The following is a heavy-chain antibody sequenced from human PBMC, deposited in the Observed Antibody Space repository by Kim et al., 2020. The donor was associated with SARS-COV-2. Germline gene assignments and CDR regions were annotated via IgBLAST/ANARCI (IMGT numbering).Heavy chain of an antibody. Sequence: GGSLRLSCAASGITFSSYGMHWVRQAPGKGLERVAVIWYDGSNKYYADSVKGRFTISRDNSKNTLYLQMNSLRAEDTAVSYCPKDPGDDWLLYYFDYCG. CDR1: GITFSSYG. CDR3: PKDPGDDWLLYYFDY. V-gene: IGHV3-33*06. D-gene: IGHD3-9*01. CDR2: IWYDGSNK. J-gene: IGHJ4*01.